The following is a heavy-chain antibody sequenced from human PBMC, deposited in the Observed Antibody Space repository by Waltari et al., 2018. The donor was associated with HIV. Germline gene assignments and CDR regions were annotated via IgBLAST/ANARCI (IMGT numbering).Heavy chain of an antibody. CDR3: ARAVVVVAATKNWFDP. Sequence: QVQLVQSGAEVKKPGASVKVSCKASGYTFTSHAMHWVRQAPGQRLEWMGWINAGNGNTKYSQKFQGRVTITRDTSASTAYMELSSLRSEDTAVYYCARAVVVVAATKNWFDPWGQGTLVTVSS. J-gene: IGHJ5*02. CDR1: GYTFTSHA. V-gene: IGHV1-3*01. D-gene: IGHD2-15*01. CDR2: INAGNGNT.